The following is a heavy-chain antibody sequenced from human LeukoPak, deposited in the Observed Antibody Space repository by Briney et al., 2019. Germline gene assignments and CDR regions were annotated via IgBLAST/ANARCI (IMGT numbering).Heavy chain of an antibody. V-gene: IGHV3-21*01. CDR1: GFTFSSYS. J-gene: IGHJ4*02. CDR2: ISSSSSYI. D-gene: IGHD2-2*01. CDR3: ARDYCSSTSCYFDY. Sequence: PGGSLRLSCAASGFTFSSYSMNWVRQAPGKGLEWVSSISSSSSYIYYADSVKGRFTISRDNAKNSLYLQMNSLRAEDTAVYYCARDYCSSTSCYFDYWGQGTLVTVSS.